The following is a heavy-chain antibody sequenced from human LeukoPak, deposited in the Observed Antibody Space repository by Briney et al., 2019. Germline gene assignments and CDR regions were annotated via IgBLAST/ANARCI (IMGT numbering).Heavy chain of an antibody. Sequence: ASVTVSCKASGYTFTNYYMHWVRQAPGQGLEWMGIINPSGGSTSYAQKFQGRVTMTRDTSTSTVYMELSSLRSEDTAVYYCARGYRIQLWLPPPGYWGQGTLVTVSS. J-gene: IGHJ4*02. CDR2: INPSGGST. D-gene: IGHD5-18*01. V-gene: IGHV1-46*01. CDR1: GYTFTNYY. CDR3: ARGYRIQLWLPPPGY.